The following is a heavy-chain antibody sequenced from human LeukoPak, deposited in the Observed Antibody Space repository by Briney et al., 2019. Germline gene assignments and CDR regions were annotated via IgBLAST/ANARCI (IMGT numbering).Heavy chain of an antibody. CDR3: ARTYGSGTYWDY. V-gene: IGHV3-48*03. Sequence: GGSLRLSCAASGFTFSRYWMHWVRQAPGKGLEWVSYISSIGTSIYYADSVKGRFTISRDNAKNSLYLQMNSLRVEDTAVYYCARTYGSGTYWDYWGQGTLVTVSS. CDR1: GFTFSRYW. J-gene: IGHJ4*02. CDR2: ISSIGTSI. D-gene: IGHD3-10*01.